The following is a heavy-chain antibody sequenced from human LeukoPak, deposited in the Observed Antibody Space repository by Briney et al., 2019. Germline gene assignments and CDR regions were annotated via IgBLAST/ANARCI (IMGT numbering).Heavy chain of an antibody. CDR1: GFTFSSYS. D-gene: IGHD6-13*01. CDR2: ISSSSSYI. CDR3: ARDCWEGYSSSWGGYYFDY. V-gene: IGHV3-21*01. J-gene: IGHJ4*02. Sequence: GGSLRLSCAASGFTFSSYSMNWVRQAPGKGLEWVSSISSSSSYIYYADSVKGRFTISRDNAKNSLYLQMNSLRAEDTAVYYCARDCWEGYSSSWGGYYFDYWGQGTLVTVSS.